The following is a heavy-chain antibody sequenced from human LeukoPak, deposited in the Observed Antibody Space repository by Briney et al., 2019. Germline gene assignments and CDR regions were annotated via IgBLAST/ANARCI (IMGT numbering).Heavy chain of an antibody. J-gene: IGHJ3*02. Sequence: SETLSLTCAVSGYSISSGYYWGWIRQPPGKGLEWIGSIYHSGSTYYNPSLKSRVTISVDTSKNQFSLQLSSVTAADTAVYYCARHKGRELLRADAFDIWGQGTMVTVSS. D-gene: IGHD1-26*01. V-gene: IGHV4-38-2*01. CDR3: ARHKGRELLRADAFDI. CDR2: IYHSGST. CDR1: GYSISSGYY.